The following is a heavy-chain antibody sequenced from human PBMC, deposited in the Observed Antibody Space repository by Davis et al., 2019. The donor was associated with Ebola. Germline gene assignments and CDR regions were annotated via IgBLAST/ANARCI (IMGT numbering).Heavy chain of an antibody. CDR3: ARSLETSRGDYYYYMDI. CDR2: IHAGNGRT. V-gene: IGHV1-18*01. CDR1: GYTSTTND. D-gene: IGHD3-10*01. Sequence: ASATVSCTASGYTSTTNDTSWVRQPPRQGLERLGCIHAGNGRTKYSQNFQDRLSITRDSSTTTIYMEMSSLRSEDTAVYYCARSLETSRGDYYYYMDIWGTGTTVTVSS. J-gene: IGHJ6*03.